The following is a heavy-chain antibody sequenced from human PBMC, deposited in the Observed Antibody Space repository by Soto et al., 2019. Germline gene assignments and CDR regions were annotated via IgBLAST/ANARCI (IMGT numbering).Heavy chain of an antibody. CDR3: SRGSLRYYGH. V-gene: IGHV3-49*04. D-gene: IGHD1-26*01. J-gene: IGHJ4*02. CDR1: GFRFSEHA. Sequence: GGSLRLSCNCSGFRFSEHAMTWVRQALGKGLEWVGFIRNTPYGGTTDYAASVRGRFTISRYDSESIAYLQMNSMKGEYSGVYYCSRGSLRYYGHWGPGNLGTGAS. CDR2: IRNTPYGGTT.